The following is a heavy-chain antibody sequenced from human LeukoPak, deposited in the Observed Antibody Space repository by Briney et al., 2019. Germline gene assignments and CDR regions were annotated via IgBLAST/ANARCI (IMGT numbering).Heavy chain of an antibody. Sequence: GRSLRLSCAASGFTFSSYGMHWVRQAPGKGLEWVAVIWYDGSNKYYADSVRGRFTISRGNSKNTLYLQMNSLKIEDTAVYYCTTARGSDLQYFQHWGQGTLVIVSS. CDR3: TTARGSDLQYFQH. CDR1: GFTFSSYG. CDR2: IWYDGSNK. J-gene: IGHJ1*01. D-gene: IGHD1-26*01. V-gene: IGHV3-33*01.